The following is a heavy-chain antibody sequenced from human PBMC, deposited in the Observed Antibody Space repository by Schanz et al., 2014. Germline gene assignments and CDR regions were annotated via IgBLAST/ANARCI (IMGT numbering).Heavy chain of an antibody. CDR1: GFTVSSDH. J-gene: IGHJ4*01. CDR2: ISGTTTYT. V-gene: IGHV3-48*04. D-gene: IGHD6-13*01. Sequence: DVQLLESGGGLVQPGGSLGLSCVVSGFTVSSDHMSWVRQAPGKGLEWVSYISGTTTYTNYADSVKGRFTISRDNAKNSLYLQMNSLRAEDTAVYYCAREQIMAAAGLVDYWGHGTLVTVSS. CDR3: AREQIMAAAGLVDY.